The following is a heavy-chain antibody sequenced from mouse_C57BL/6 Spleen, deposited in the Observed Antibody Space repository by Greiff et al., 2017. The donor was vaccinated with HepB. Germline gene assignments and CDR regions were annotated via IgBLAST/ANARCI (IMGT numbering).Heavy chain of an antibody. CDR3: ARHPVPLRYFDV. CDR1: GFTFSDYY. Sequence: EVQLQESGGGLVQPGGSLKLSCAASGFTFSDYYMYWVRQTPEKRLEWVAYISNGGGSTYYPDTVKGRFTISRDNAKNTLYLQMSRLKSEDTAMYYCARHPVPLRYFDVWGTGTTVTVSS. J-gene: IGHJ1*03. V-gene: IGHV5-12*01. CDR2: ISNGGGST. D-gene: IGHD2-1*01.